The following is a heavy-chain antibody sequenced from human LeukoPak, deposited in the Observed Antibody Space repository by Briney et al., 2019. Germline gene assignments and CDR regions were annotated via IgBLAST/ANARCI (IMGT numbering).Heavy chain of an antibody. CDR3: AKAPVTTCRGAYCYPFDY. J-gene: IGHJ4*02. Sequence: GASVKVSCKASGYTFSDYYMHWVRQAPGQGLEWMGWINPNSGGTNYAQKFQGRVTMTRDTSISTAYMELRRLRSDDTAVYYCAKAPVTTCRGAYCYPFDYWGQGTLVTVSS. CDR1: GYTFSDYY. D-gene: IGHD2-21*01. V-gene: IGHV1-2*02. CDR2: INPNSGGT.